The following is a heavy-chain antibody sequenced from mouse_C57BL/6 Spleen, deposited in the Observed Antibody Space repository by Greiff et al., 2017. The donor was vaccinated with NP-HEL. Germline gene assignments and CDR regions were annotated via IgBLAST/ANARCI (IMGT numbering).Heavy chain of an antibody. CDR1: GYTFTSYW. CDR3: ARVTTVVAPDY. J-gene: IGHJ2*01. D-gene: IGHD1-1*01. V-gene: IGHV1-55*01. Sequence: QVQLQQPGAELVKPGASVKMSCKASGYTFTSYWITWVKQRPGQGLEWIGDIYPGSGSTNYNEKFKSKATLTVDTPSSTAYMQLSSLTSEDSAVYYCARVTTVVAPDYWGQGTTLTVSS. CDR2: IYPGSGST.